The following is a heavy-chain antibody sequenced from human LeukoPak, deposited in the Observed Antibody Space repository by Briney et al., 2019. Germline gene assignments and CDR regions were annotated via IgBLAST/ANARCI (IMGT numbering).Heavy chain of an antibody. CDR3: ARGSTMDYYTFDI. Sequence: GGSLRLSCAASGFTFSSYGMHWVRQAPGKGLEWVAVISYDGSNKYYADSVKGRFTISRDNAENSLFLQLNSLRADDTAVYYCARGSTMDYYTFDIWGQGTIVTVSS. CDR1: GFTFSSYG. V-gene: IGHV3-30*12. D-gene: IGHD3-10*01. J-gene: IGHJ3*02. CDR2: ISYDGSNK.